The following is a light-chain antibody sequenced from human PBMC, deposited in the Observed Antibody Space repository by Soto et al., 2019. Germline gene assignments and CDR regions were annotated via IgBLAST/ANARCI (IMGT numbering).Light chain of an antibody. V-gene: IGKV3-20*01. Sequence: EIVLTQSPGTLSLSPGERATLSCRASQSVRSNCLAWYQLKPGQAPRLLIYGASNRATGIPDRFSGSGSGKDFTLTLTRLEPADFAMYYCQRYDSLRTFGQGTHVQI. J-gene: IGKJ1*01. CDR2: GAS. CDR3: QRYDSLRT. CDR1: QSVRSNC.